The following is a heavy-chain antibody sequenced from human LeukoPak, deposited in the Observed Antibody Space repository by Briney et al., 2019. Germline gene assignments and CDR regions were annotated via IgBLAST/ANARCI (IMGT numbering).Heavy chain of an antibody. CDR1: GFTFSSYG. D-gene: IGHD5-12*01. J-gene: IGHJ4*02. Sequence: SGGSLRLSCAASGFTFSSYGMHWVRRAPGKGLEWVAFIRYDGSNKYYADSVKGRFTISRDNSKNTLYLQMNSLRAEDTAVYYCAKEYSGYDYAFDYWGQGTLVTVSS. CDR3: AKEYSGYDYAFDY. CDR2: IRYDGSNK. V-gene: IGHV3-30*02.